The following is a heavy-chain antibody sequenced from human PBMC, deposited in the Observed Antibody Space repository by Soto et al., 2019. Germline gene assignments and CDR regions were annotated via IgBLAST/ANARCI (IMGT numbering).Heavy chain of an antibody. CDR2: FDPEDGET. V-gene: IGHV1-24*01. CDR3: ATGSTIFGVVTSAFDI. Sequence: ASVKVSCKVSGYTLTELSMHWVRQAPGKGLEWMGGFDPEDGETIYAQKFQGRVTMTEDTSTDTDYMELSSLRSEDTAVYYCATGSTIFGVVTSAFDIWGQGTMVTVSS. J-gene: IGHJ3*02. CDR1: GYTLTELS. D-gene: IGHD3-3*01.